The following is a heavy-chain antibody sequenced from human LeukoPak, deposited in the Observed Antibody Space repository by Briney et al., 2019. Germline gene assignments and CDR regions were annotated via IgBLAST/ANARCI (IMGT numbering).Heavy chain of an antibody. CDR2: ISSSSSYI. V-gene: IGHV3-21*01. CDR3: ARAGRSSSLSDNDFDY. D-gene: IGHD1-14*01. J-gene: IGHJ4*02. Sequence: GGSLRLSCAASGFTFSSYSMNWVRQAPGKGLEWVSSISSSSSYIYYADSVKGRFTISRDNAKNSLYLQMNSLRAEDTAVYYCARAGRSSSLSDNDFDYWGQGTLVTVSS. CDR1: GFTFSSYS.